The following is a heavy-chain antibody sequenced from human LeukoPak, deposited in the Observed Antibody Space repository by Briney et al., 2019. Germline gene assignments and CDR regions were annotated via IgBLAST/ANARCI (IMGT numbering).Heavy chain of an antibody. CDR1: GGSISSYY. V-gene: IGHV4-59*12. CDR2: IYYSGST. Sequence: SETLSLTCTVSGGSISSYYWSWIRQPPGKGLEWIGYIYYSGSTNYNPSLKSRVTISVDTSKNQFSLKLSSVTAADTAVYYCASGIYYDSSGALDYWGQGTLVTVSS. D-gene: IGHD3-22*01. CDR3: ASGIYYDSSGALDY. J-gene: IGHJ4*02.